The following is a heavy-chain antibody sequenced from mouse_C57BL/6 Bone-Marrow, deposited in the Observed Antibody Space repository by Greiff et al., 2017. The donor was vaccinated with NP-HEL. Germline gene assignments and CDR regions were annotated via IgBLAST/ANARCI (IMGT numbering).Heavy chain of an antibody. CDR2: IDPSDSYT. Sequence: QVQLQQPGAELVRPGTSVKLSCKASGYTFTSYWMHWVKQRPGQGLEWIGVIDPSDSYTNYNQKFKGKATLTVDTSSSTAYMQLSSLTSEDSAVYYCADDSFDYWGQGTTLTVSS. J-gene: IGHJ2*01. CDR3: ADDSFDY. D-gene: IGHD2-4*01. V-gene: IGHV1-59*01. CDR1: GYTFTSYW.